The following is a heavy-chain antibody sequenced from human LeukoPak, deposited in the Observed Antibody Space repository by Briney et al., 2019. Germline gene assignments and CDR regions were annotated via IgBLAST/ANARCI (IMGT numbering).Heavy chain of an antibody. CDR3: ARHESMQWLDHGANWFGP. CDR1: GGSISSYY. CDR2: IYTSGST. D-gene: IGHD6-19*01. V-gene: IGHV4-4*07. J-gene: IGHJ5*02. Sequence: SETLSLTCTVSGGSISSYYWSWIRQPAGQGLEWIGRIYTSGSTNYNPSLKSRVTMSVDTSKNQFSLKLSSVTAADTAVYYCARHESMQWLDHGANWFGPWGQGTLVTVSS.